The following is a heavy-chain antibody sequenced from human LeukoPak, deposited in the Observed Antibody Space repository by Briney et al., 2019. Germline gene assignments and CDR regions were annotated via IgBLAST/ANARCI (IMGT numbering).Heavy chain of an antibody. V-gene: IGHV1-18*01. Sequence: ASVKVSCKASGYTFTSYGISWVRQAPGQGLEWMGWISAYNGNTNYAQKLQGRVTMTTDTSTSTAYMELRSLRSDDTAVYYCARDVEYYYDSSGYYMDIWGQGTMVTVSS. CDR2: ISAYNGNT. D-gene: IGHD3-22*01. J-gene: IGHJ3*02. CDR3: ARDVEYYYDSSGYYMDI. CDR1: GYTFTSYG.